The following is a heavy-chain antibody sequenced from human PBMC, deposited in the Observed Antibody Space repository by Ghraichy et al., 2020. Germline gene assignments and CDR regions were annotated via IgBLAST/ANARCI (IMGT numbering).Heavy chain of an antibody. CDR2: IYQSGAT. D-gene: IGHD3-22*01. V-gene: IGHV4-30-2*01. CDR3: ARAPYDDDGFYDDSFDV. J-gene: IGHJ3*01. Sequence: SETLSLTCAVSGGSISSGSFSWSWIRQPPGKGLEWIGYIYQSGATYYNPSLKSRVTISLDDSRNQFSLNLSSVTAADTAVYYCARAPYDDDGFYDDSFDVWGQGIMFTVSS. CDR1: GGSISSGSFS.